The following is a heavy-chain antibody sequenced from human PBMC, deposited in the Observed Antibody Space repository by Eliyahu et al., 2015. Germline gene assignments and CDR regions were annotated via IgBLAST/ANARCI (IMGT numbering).Heavy chain of an antibody. Sequence: QVQLQESGPGLVKPSETLSLXCTVSGGSISSYXWSWIRQPPGKGXEWXGYIYYSGSTNXNPSLKSRVTISVDTSKNQFSLKLSSVTAADTAVYYCARTTPVKFDWPYKAGWFDPWGQGTLVTVSS. CDR1: GGSISSYX. J-gene: IGHJ5*02. V-gene: IGHV4-59*08. CDR3: ARTTPVKFDWPYKAGWFDP. D-gene: IGHD3-9*01. CDR2: IYYSGST.